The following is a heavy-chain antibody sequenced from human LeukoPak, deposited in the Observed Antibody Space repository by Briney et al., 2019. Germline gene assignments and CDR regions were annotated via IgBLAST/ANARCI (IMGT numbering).Heavy chain of an antibody. CDR3: ARYDSRGSGSTQLEY. J-gene: IGHJ4*02. D-gene: IGHD3-3*01. Sequence: SETLSLTCAVAGYSISIAYYWGWIRQPPGKGLEWIGRIFRGGSTSYNPSLKSRLTMSMDTSKNQFSLQLTSVTAADTAVYYCARYDSRGSGSTQLEYWGQGILVTISS. CDR1: GYSISIAYY. CDR2: IFRGGST. V-gene: IGHV4-38-2*01.